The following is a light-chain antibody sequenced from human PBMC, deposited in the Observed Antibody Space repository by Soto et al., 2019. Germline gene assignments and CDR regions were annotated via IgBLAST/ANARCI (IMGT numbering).Light chain of an antibody. CDR3: CSYAGSSTPLI. J-gene: IGLJ1*01. V-gene: IGLV2-23*02. CDR1: SSEVWSYNL. Sequence: QSALTQPASVSGSPGQSITISCPGTSSEVWSYNLVSWYQQHPGKAPKLMIYEVSKRPSGVSNRFSGSKSGNTASLTIFGFKSEDEADYYCCSYAGSSTPLIFGTGTKVTVL. CDR2: EVS.